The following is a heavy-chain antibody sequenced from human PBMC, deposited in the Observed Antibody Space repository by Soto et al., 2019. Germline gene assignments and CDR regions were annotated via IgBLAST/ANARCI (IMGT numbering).Heavy chain of an antibody. CDR3: ARIGTGRALDS. D-gene: IGHD1-1*01. CDR1: GFSLSNARMG. V-gene: IGHV2-26*01. J-gene: IGHJ4*02. Sequence: QVTLKESGPVLVKPTETLTLTCTVSGFSLSNARMGVSWIRQPPGKALEWLAHIFSNDEKSYSTSLKSRLTTPKDPSKSQVVLTMTNRAPVETATYSCARIGTGRALDSGGQETLVTVSS. CDR2: IFSNDEK.